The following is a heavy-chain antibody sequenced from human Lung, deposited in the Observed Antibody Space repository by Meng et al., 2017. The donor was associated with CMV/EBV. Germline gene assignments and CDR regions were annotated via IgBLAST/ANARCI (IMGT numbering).Heavy chain of an antibody. CDR1: GFTFSSYA. CDR3: ARDEYIILVSYGMDV. D-gene: IGHD3-9*01. V-gene: IGHV3-30-3*01. CDR2: ISYDGSNK. Sequence: SXKISXAASGFTFSSYAMHWVRQAPGKGLEWVAVISYDGSNKYYADSVKGRFTISRDNSKNTLYLQMNSLRAEDTAVYYCARDEYIILVSYGMDVWGQGXTVTVSS. J-gene: IGHJ6*02.